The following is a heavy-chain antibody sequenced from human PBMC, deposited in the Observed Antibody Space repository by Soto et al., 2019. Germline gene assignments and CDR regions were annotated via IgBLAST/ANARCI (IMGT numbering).Heavy chain of an antibody. CDR3: AGAYSSSADYYYGMDV. V-gene: IGHV3-30-3*01. CDR2: ISYDGSNK. Sequence: GGSLRLSCAASGFTFSSYAMHWVRQAPGKGPEWVAVISYDGSNKYYADSVKGRFTISRDNSKNTLYLQMNSLRAEDTAVYYCAGAYSSSADYYYGMDVWGQGTTVTVSS. D-gene: IGHD6-6*01. J-gene: IGHJ6*02. CDR1: GFTFSSYA.